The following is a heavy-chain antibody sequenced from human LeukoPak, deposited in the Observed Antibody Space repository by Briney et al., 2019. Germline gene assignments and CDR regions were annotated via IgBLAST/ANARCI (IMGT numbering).Heavy chain of an antibody. J-gene: IGHJ4*02. D-gene: IGHD4-23*01. CDR2: IYYSGST. V-gene: IGHV4-59*01. CDR3: ASHSGGNSEVFDY. Sequence: SETLSLTCAVYGGSFSSYYWSWIRQPPGKGLEWIGYIYYSGSTNYNPSLKSRVTISVDTSKNQFSLKLSSVTAADTAVYYCASHSGGNSEVFDYWGQGTLVTVSS. CDR1: GGSFSSYY.